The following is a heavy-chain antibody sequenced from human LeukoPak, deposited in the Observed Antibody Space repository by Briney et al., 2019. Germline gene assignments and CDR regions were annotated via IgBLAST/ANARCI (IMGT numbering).Heavy chain of an antibody. V-gene: IGHV3-23*01. J-gene: IGHJ4*02. D-gene: IGHD6-13*01. Sequence: GGSLRLSCAASGFTFSSYAMSWVRQAPGEGLEWGSAISGSGGSTYYVDSVKGRFTISRDNYTNTLYLQMNSLRAEDTAVYYCAKCTQLVRRPLDDWGQGSLVTVSS. CDR1: GFTFSSYA. CDR3: AKCTQLVRRPLDD. CDR2: ISGSGGST.